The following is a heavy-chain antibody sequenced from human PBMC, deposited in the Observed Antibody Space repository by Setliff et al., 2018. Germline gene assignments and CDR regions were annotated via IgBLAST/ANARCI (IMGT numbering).Heavy chain of an antibody. CDR3: ASPRRDDLDTPFDAFDL. CDR1: GASFSDYY. Sequence: PSETLSLTCTVYGASFSDYYWTWIRQPAGKELEWIGRVSASGSTTYNPSLKSQVTMSVDTSRNQISLRLRSVTAADTAVYYCASPRRDDLDTPFDAFDLWGQGTKVTVSS. D-gene: IGHD1-1*01. V-gene: IGHV4-4*07. J-gene: IGHJ3*01. CDR2: VSASGST.